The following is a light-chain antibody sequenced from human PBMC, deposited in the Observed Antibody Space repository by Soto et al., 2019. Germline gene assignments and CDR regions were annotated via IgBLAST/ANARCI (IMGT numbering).Light chain of an antibody. J-gene: IGLJ1*01. Sequence: HSVLTQPAYVSVAPGQSITISCTGTSSDVGSYNLVSWYQQHPGKAPKLMIYEVSKRPSGVSNRFSGSKSGNTASLTISGLQAEDETDYYCCSYAGSSTLYVFGTGTKVTVL. CDR2: EVS. V-gene: IGLV2-23*02. CDR3: CSYAGSSTLYV. CDR1: SSDVGSYNL.